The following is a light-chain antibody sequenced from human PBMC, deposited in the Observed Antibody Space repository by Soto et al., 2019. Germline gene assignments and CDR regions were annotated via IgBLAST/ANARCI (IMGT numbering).Light chain of an antibody. CDR1: QSVSSRH. CDR3: QQYDGSLYT. Sequence: EIVLTQSPGTLSLSPGERATLSCRASQSVSSRHLAWYQQKPGQAPRLLIYGASSRATGIPDRFSGIGSGTDFTLTISRLEPEDFGVYYCQQYDGSLYTFGQGTKLEIK. J-gene: IGKJ2*01. V-gene: IGKV3-20*01. CDR2: GAS.